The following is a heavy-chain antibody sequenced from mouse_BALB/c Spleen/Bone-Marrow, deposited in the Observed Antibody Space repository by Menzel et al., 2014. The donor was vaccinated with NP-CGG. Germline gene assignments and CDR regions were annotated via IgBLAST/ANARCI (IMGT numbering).Heavy chain of an antibody. CDR1: GFSLTSYG. CDR3: ARTGTKDYFDY. V-gene: IGHV2-9*02. Sequence: VQGVESGPGLVAPSQSLSITCTVSGFSLTSYGVPWVRQPPGKGLEWLGVKWAGGTTSYNSALMSRLSISRDNSKSQVFLKMNSLQTDDTAIYYCARTGTKDYFDYWGQGTTLTVSS. D-gene: IGHD4-1*01. CDR2: KWAGGTT. J-gene: IGHJ2*01.